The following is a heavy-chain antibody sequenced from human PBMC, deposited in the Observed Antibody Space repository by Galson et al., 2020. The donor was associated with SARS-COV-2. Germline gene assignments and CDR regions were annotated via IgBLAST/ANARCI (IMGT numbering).Heavy chain of an antibody. CDR1: GFTFSSYG. J-gene: IGHJ3*02. D-gene: IGHD3-10*01. CDR3: AKDRHYYGSGAYHGDAFDI. V-gene: IGHV3-30*18. CDR2: ISYDGSNK. Sequence: GGSLRLSCAASGFTFSSYGMHWVRQAPGKGLEWVAAISYDGSNKYYADSVKGRFTISRDNSKNTLYLQMNSLRAEDTAVYYCAKDRHYYGSGAYHGDAFDIWGQGTMVTVSS.